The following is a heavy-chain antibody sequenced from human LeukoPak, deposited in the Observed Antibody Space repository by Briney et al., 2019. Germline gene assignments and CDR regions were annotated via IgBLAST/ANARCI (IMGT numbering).Heavy chain of an antibody. V-gene: IGHV4-34*01. CDR3: ARAPLLRTLPFDY. CDR1: GGSFSGYY. CDR2: INHSGST. Sequence: SETLSLTYAVYGGSFSGYYWSWIRQPPGKGLEWIGEINHSGSTNYNPSLKSRVTISVDTSKNQFSLKLSSVTAADTAVYYCARAPLLRTLPFDYWGQGTLVTVSS. J-gene: IGHJ4*02. D-gene: IGHD3-22*01.